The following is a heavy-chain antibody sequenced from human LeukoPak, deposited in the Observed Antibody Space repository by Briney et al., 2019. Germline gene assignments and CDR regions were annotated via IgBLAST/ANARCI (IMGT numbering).Heavy chain of an antibody. CDR2: INYSGST. V-gene: IGHV4-59*01. CDR1: GGSISSYY. CDR3: ARQYSYGFFDY. J-gene: IGHJ4*02. Sequence: TSETLSLTCTVSGGSISSYYWSWIRQTPGKGLEWIGYINYSGSTNYNPSLKSRVTISVDTSKNQFFLKLSSVNTADTAVYYCARQYSYGFFDYWGQGTLVTASS. D-gene: IGHD5-18*01.